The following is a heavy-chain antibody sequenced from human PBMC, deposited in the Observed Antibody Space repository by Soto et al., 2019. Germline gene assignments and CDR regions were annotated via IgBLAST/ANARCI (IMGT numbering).Heavy chain of an antibody. D-gene: IGHD2-8*01. CDR1: GYSFTGYY. CDR3: ATEVSNGEYGLDV. J-gene: IGHJ6*02. CDR2: INPNSGGT. Sequence: ASVKVSCRASGYSFTGYYMPWVRHAPGQGLEWMGWINPNSGGTHYAQKFQGRVTMTRDTSISTAYMELSRLTSDDTAMYYCATEVSNGEYGLDVGGQGTMVTVSS. V-gene: IGHV1-2*02.